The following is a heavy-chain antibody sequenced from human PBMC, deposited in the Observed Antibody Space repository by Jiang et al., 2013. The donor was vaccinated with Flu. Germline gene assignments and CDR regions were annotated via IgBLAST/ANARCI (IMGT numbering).Heavy chain of an antibody. Sequence: ETLSLTCTVSGGSISSYYWSWIRQPPGKGLEWIGYIYYSGSTNYNPSLKSRVTISVDTSKNQFSLKLSSVTAADTAVYYCTRNYDADAFDIWGQGTMVTVSS. CDR2: IYYSGST. D-gene: IGHD3-22*01. CDR1: GGSISSYY. J-gene: IGHJ3*02. V-gene: IGHV4-59*08. CDR3: TRNYDADAFDI.